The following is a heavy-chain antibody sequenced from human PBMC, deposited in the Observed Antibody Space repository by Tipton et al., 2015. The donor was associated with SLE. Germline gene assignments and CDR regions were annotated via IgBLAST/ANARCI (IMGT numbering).Heavy chain of an antibody. J-gene: IGHJ4*03. V-gene: IGHV3-20*04. CDR2: ITWNGGVT. Sequence: SLRLSCETSGFTFKDFHMGWVRQAPGKGLEWVSGITWNGGVTDYADFVQGRFTISRDNSWNTLYLQMNTLRAEDTAVYYCARDQGGYVDYWGQGTLVTVSS. CDR3: ARDQGGYVDY. CDR1: GFTFKDFH.